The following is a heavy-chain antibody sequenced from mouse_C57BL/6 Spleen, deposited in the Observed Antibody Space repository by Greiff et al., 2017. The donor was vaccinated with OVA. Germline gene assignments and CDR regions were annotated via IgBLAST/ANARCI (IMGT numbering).Heavy chain of an antibody. Sequence: QVQLQQPGAELVKPGASVKLSCKASGYTFTSYWMHWVKQRPGRGLEWIGRIDPNSGGTTYNEKFKSKATLTVDKPSSTAYMKLSSLTSEDSAVYYCAREEFYCYGSSLWYFYGWGTGATVTVAS. CDR3: AREEFYCYGSSLWYFYG. CDR1: GYTFTSYW. CDR2: IDPNSGGT. D-gene: IGHD1-1*01. J-gene: IGHJ1*03. V-gene: IGHV1-72*01.